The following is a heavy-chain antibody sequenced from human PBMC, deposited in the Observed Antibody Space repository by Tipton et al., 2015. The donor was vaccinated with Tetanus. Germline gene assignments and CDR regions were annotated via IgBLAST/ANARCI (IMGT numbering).Heavy chain of an antibody. J-gene: IGHJ4*02. CDR3: AREEVPIKYYFQY. V-gene: IGHV1-2*04. CDR1: GYSLTDYY. CDR2: INPNNGAA. D-gene: IGHD1-14*01. Sequence: QVQLVQSGAEVKKPGASVKVSCKASGYSLTDYYIHWVRQAPGQGLEWMGWINPNNGAAVYAQKFRPWVPMTRDTSINTAYMELSSLRSDDTAVYYCAREEVPIKYYFQYWGQGTLVTVSS.